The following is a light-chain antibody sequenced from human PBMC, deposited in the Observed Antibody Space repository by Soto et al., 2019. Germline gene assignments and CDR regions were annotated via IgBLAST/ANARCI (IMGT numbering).Light chain of an antibody. CDR1: QSVSSSL. Sequence: EIVLTQSPGTLSLSPGERATLSCRASQSVSSSLLAWYQQKPGQAPRLFMYGASNRATGIPDRFSGSGSGKDFTLSISRLEPEDFAVYYCQHYGSAARTFGQGTKLEIK. CDR2: GAS. J-gene: IGKJ2*01. V-gene: IGKV3-20*01. CDR3: QHYGSAART.